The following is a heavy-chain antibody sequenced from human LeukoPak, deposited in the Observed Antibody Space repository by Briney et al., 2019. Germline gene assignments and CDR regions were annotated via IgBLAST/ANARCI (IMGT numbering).Heavy chain of an antibody. J-gene: IGHJ4*02. Sequence: TGGSLRLSCAASGFTFSSYAMSWVRQAPGKGLEWVSAISGSGGSTYYADSVKGRFTIFRDNSKNTLYLQMNSLRAEDTAVYYCAKDRYYYDSSGYPDYWGQGTLVTVSS. CDR1: GFTFSSYA. V-gene: IGHV3-23*01. CDR3: AKDRYYYDSSGYPDY. CDR2: ISGSGGST. D-gene: IGHD3-22*01.